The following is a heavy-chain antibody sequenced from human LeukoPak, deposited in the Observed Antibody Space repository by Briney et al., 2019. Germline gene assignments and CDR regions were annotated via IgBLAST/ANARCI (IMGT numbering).Heavy chain of an antibody. CDR1: GFVFRNYA. Sequence: GGSLRLSCAASGFVFRNYAMTWVRQAPGKGPEWVANINLDGSQKYYVDSVKGRFTISRDNAENSLYLQMNSLRAEDTALYYCARKRPNYFDYWGQGALVTVSS. V-gene: IGHV3-7*01. CDR3: ARKRPNYFDY. J-gene: IGHJ4*02. CDR2: INLDGSQK.